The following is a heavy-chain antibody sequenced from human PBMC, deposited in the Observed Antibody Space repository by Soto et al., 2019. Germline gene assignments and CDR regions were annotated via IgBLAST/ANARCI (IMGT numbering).Heavy chain of an antibody. CDR3: RRSSRYSTDV. D-gene: IGHD6-13*01. CDR1: GGSISSSSY. J-gene: IGHJ6*02. V-gene: IGHV4-39*01. Sequence: QLQLPESGPGLVKPSETLSLTCTVSGGSISSSSYWGWIRQPPGKGLEWIGSTYSIGSTYYNPSPKSRVTISVDTSKNQCSLKLSSVTAADTAVYYCRRSSRYSTDVWGQGTTVTVSS. CDR2: TYSIGST.